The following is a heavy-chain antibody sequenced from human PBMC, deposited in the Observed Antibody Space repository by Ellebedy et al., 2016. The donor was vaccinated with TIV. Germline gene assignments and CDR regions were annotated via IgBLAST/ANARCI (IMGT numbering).Heavy chain of an antibody. D-gene: IGHD3-10*01. J-gene: IGHJ6*02. CDR1: GFTFDTSV. CDR3: AKRVTMVREVITYYHYAMDV. V-gene: IGHV3-30-3*02. Sequence: PGGSLRLSCAASGFTFDTSVMHWGRHAPGKGLEWVALVSHDEGNKQYGDSVEGRFTISRDNSKDTLYLQMNSLRVEDTAVYFCAKRVTMVREVITYYHYAMDVWGQGTTVTVSS. CDR2: VSHDEGNK.